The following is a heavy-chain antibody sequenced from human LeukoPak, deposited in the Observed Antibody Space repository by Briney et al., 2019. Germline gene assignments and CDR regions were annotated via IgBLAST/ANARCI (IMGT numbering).Heavy chain of an antibody. CDR1: GFTFTTYA. V-gene: IGHV3-23*01. CDR3: AKAVVSGRSFDY. CDR2: ISGSGAFM. D-gene: IGHD6-19*01. Sequence: GGPLRLSCAASGFTFTTYAVSWVRQAPGKGLDWVSTISGSGAFMYYADSVKGRFTISRDNSKNTLYLQMNSLRAADTAIYYCAKAVVSGRSFDYWGQGTLVTVSS. J-gene: IGHJ4*02.